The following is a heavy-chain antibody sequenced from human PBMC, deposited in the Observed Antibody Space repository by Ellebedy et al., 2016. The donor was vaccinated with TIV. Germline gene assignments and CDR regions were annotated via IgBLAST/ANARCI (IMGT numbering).Heavy chain of an antibody. CDR1: GYTFTSYG. CDR3: ATAEGGSTSARGFNP. J-gene: IGHJ5*02. CDR2: ISAYNGNT. Sequence: ASVKVSXXASGYTFTSYGISWVRQAPGHGLEWMGWISAYNGNTNYAQKLQGRVTMTTDTSTSTAYMELRSLRSDDTAVYYCATAEGGSTSARGFNPWGQGTLVTVSS. V-gene: IGHV1-18*01. D-gene: IGHD2-2*01.